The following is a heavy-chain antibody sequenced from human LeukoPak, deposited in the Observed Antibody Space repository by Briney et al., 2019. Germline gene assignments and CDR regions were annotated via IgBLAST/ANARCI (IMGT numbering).Heavy chain of an antibody. CDR3: ARAGWDGFDY. CDR1: GGSISSGSYY. V-gene: IGHV4-61*02. CDR2: IYTSGST. J-gene: IGHJ4*02. Sequence: KPSETLSLTCTVSGGSISSGSYYWSWIRQPAGKGLEWIGRIYTSGSTNYNPSLKSRVTISVDTSKNQFSLKLSSVTAADTAVYYCARAGWDGFDYWGQGTLVTVSS. D-gene: IGHD1-14*01.